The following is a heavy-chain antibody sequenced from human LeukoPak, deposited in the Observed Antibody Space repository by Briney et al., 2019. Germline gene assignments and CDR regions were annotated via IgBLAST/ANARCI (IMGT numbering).Heavy chain of an antibody. Sequence: GXXXSWIRQPPGKGLEWIGEINHSGSTNYNPSLKSRVTISVDTSKNQFSLKLSSVTAADTAVYYCARFRYYYYGMDVWGQGTTVTVSS. CDR3: ARFRYYYYGMDV. V-gene: IGHV4-34*01. CDR1: GXX. CDR2: INHSGST. J-gene: IGHJ6*02.